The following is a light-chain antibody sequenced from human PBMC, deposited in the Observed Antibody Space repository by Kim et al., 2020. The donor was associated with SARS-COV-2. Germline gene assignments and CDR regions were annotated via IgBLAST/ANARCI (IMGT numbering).Light chain of an antibody. V-gene: IGLV3-21*03. CDR1: NIGGKS. CDR2: DDS. J-gene: IGLJ2*01. Sequence: SYELTQPPSVSVAPGKTATITCGGNNIGGKSVHWYQQKPGQAPVLVVYDDSDRPSGIPERFSGSNSGNTATLTIIRVEAGDEADFYCQVWHSDAVVFGGG. CDR3: QVWHSDAVV.